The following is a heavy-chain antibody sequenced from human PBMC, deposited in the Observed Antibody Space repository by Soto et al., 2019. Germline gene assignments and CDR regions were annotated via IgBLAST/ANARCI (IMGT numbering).Heavy chain of an antibody. CDR2: IKSKTDGGTA. Sequence: LRLSCVASGFNLSHPWMTWVRQAAGKGLEWVGRIKSKTDGGTADYAAPVKGRATISRDDSKNTVYLQMNSLKTEDTAVYYCTTGIYYDILTGYHNVAYWGQGALVTVYS. V-gene: IGHV3-15*01. CDR1: GFNLSHPW. CDR3: TTGIYYDILTGYHNVAY. J-gene: IGHJ4*02. D-gene: IGHD3-9*01.